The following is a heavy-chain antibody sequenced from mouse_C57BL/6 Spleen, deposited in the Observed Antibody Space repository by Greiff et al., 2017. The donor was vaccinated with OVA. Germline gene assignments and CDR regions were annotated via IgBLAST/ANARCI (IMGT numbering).Heavy chain of an antibody. Sequence: QVQLKQPGAELVRPGSSVKLSCKASGYTFTSYWMHWVKQRPIQGLEWIGNIDPSDSETHYNQKFKDKATLTVDKSSSTAYMQLSSLTSEDSAVYYCARPEDYYGSSSWFAYWGQGTLVTVSA. CDR3: ARPEDYYGSSSWFAY. CDR2: IDPSDSET. J-gene: IGHJ3*01. D-gene: IGHD1-1*01. V-gene: IGHV1-52*01. CDR1: GYTFTSYW.